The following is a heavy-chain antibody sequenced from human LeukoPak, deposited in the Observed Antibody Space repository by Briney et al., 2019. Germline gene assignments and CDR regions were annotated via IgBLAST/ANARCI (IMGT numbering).Heavy chain of an antibody. CDR2: INPSGGST. J-gene: IGHJ5*02. V-gene: IGHV1-46*01. CDR1: GYTFTSYY. CDR3: ARETTLNYYDSSGYQDWFDP. D-gene: IGHD3-22*01. Sequence: ASVKVSCKASGYTFTSYYMHWVRQAPGQGLEWMGIINPSGGSTSYAQKFQGRVTMTRDTSTSTVYMELSSLRSEDTAVYYCARETTLNYYDSSGYQDWFDPWGQGTLVTVSS.